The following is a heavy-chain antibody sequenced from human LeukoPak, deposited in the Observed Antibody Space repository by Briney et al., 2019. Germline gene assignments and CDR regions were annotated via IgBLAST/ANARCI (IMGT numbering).Heavy chain of an antibody. V-gene: IGHV3-7*01. CDR1: GLTFGSSW. CDR2: IKADGSDK. J-gene: IGHJ4*02. Sequence: PGGSLRLSCAASGLTFGSSWMNWVRQAPGKGLEWVANIKADGSDKYYVDSVTGRFTISRDNANNSLYLQMNSLRAEDTAVYYCARGGSRFDYWGQGTLVTVSS. CDR3: ARGGSRFDY. D-gene: IGHD3-10*01.